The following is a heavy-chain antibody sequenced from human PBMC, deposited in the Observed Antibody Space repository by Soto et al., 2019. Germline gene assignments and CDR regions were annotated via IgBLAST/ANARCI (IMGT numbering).Heavy chain of an antibody. V-gene: IGHV4-59*01. CDR2: IYYSGST. Sequence: TSETLSLTCTVSGGSISSYYWSWIRQPPGKGLEWIGYIYYSGSTNYNPSLKSRVTISVDTSKNQFSLKLSSVTAADTAVYYCARSYGENWYFDLWGRGTLVTVSS. D-gene: IGHD4-17*01. CDR3: ARSYGENWYFDL. CDR1: GGSISSYY. J-gene: IGHJ2*01.